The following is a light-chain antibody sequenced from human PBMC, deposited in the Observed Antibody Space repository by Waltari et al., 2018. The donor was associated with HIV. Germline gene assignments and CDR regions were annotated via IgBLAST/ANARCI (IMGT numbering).Light chain of an antibody. Sequence: VLTQSPGTPPLSPGERATPSCRASQSVPNNYLAWYQKKVGQAPRLLIYGASTSATDIPSRFTGSGSGADFTLTITRLEPEDFAVYYCQRYGTSPQWTFGQGTKVEIK. V-gene: IGKV3-20*01. CDR1: QSVPNNY. J-gene: IGKJ1*01. CDR3: QRYGTSPQWT. CDR2: GAS.